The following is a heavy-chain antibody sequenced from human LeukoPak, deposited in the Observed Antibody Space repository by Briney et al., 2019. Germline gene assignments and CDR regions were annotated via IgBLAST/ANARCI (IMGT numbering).Heavy chain of an antibody. CDR2: LSYDGGEK. J-gene: IGHJ4*02. D-gene: IGHD2-21*01. CDR3: AKDVNAYCSGDCSDY. CDR1: GFILSSYA. Sequence: GGALRLSCAASGFILSSYALHWGRQAPGKGVGGGGVLSYDGGEKYYADSVKGRFTISRDNSMNTLYLQMNSLRAEDTAVYYCAKDVNAYCSGDCSDYWGQGTLVTVSS. V-gene: IGHV3-30-3*01.